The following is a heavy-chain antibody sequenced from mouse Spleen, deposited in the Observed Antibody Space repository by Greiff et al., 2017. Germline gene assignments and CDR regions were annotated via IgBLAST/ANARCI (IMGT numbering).Heavy chain of an antibody. J-gene: IGHJ3*01. CDR3: ARFGDYDGFAY. Sequence: QVQLKESGPELVKPGASVKISCKASGYAFSSSWMNWVKQRPGKGLEWIGRIYPGDGDTNYNGKFKGKATLTADKSSSTAYMQLSSLTSEDSAVYFCARFGDYDGFAYWGQGTLVTVSA. D-gene: IGHD2-4*01. CDR1: GYAFSSSW. CDR2: IYPGDGDT. V-gene: IGHV1-82*01.